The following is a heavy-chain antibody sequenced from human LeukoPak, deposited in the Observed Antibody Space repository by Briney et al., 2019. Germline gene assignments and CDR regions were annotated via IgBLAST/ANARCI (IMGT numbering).Heavy chain of an antibody. V-gene: IGHV4-59*01. CDR2: IFHSGST. D-gene: IGHD4-17*01. Sequence: SETLSLTCTVSGASISDSYWTWIRQPPGKGLEWIGNIFHSGSTNYNPSLKSRVTISVEASKNQFSLRLSSVTAADPAVYYCAGEGDYWHRFDHWGRGTLVTVSS. CDR1: GASISDSY. J-gene: IGHJ4*02. CDR3: AGEGDYWHRFDH.